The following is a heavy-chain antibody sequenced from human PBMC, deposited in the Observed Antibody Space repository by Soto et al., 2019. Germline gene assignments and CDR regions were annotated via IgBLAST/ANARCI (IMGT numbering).Heavy chain of an antibody. CDR3: AKAKGRNNFYYSGLDV. Sequence: LRLSCAASGFTFGSYGMTWVRQAPGKGLECVSGITAATGTTYYADSVKGRFTISRDLSTNTLFLQMNSLRAADSAVYYCAKAKGRNNFYYSGLDVWGQGTTVTVSS. CDR2: ITAATGTT. V-gene: IGHV3-23*01. CDR1: GFTFGSYG. J-gene: IGHJ6*02. D-gene: IGHD1-26*01.